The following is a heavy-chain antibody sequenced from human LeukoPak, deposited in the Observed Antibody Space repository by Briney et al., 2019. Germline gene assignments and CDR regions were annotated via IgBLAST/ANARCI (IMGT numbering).Heavy chain of an antibody. J-gene: IGHJ3*02. CDR3: ARGRITMVRGVNDAFDI. CDR2: IYYSGST. CDR1: GGSISSYY. D-gene: IGHD3-10*01. Sequence: SETLSLTCTVSGGSISSYYWSWIRQPPGKGLEWIGYIYYSGSTNYNPSLKSRVTISVDTSKNQFSLKLSSVTAADTAVYYCARGRITMVRGVNDAFDIWGQGTMVTVSS. V-gene: IGHV4-59*01.